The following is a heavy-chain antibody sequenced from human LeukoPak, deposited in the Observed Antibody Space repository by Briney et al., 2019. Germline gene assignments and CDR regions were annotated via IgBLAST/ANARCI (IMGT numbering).Heavy chain of an antibody. CDR2: ISYDGSNK. Sequence: PGGSLRLSCAASGFTFSSYAMHWVRQAPGKGLEWVAVISYDGSNKYYADSVKGRFTISRDNSKNTLYLQMNSLRAKDTAVYYCARERYCSGGSCYSDAFDIWGQGTMVTVSS. CDR1: GFTFSSYA. J-gene: IGHJ3*02. V-gene: IGHV3-30*04. CDR3: ARERYCSGGSCYSDAFDI. D-gene: IGHD2-15*01.